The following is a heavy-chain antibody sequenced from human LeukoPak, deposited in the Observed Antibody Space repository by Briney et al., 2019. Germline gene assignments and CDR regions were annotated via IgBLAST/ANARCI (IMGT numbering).Heavy chain of an antibody. D-gene: IGHD5-18*01. CDR3: ARLRGYSYGTDY. CDR2: INHSGST. J-gene: IGHJ4*02. CDR1: GGSFSGYY. Sequence: PSETLSLTCAVYGGSFSGYYWSWIRQPPGKGLEWIGEINHSGSTNYNPSLKSRVTISVDTSKNQFSLKLSSVTAADTAVYYCARLRGYSYGTDYWGQGTLVIVSS. V-gene: IGHV4-34*01.